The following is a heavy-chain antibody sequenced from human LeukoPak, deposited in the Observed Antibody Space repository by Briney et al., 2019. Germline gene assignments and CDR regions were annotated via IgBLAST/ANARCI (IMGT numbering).Heavy chain of an antibody. V-gene: IGHV1-2*02. D-gene: IGHD5-18*01. CDR1: GYTFTGYY. J-gene: IGHJ4*02. CDR2: INPNSGGT. CDR3: ARDIRDVDTAMVSPASFDY. Sequence: ASVKVSCKASGYTFTGYYMHWVRQAPGQGLEWMGWINPNSGGTNYAQKFQGRVTMTRDTSISTAYMELSRLRSDDTAVYYCARDIRDVDTAMVSPASFDYWGQGTLVTVSS.